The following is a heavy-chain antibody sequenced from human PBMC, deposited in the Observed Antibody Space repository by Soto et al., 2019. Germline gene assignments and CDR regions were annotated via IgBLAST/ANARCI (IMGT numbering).Heavy chain of an antibody. J-gene: IGHJ4*02. CDR3: ARATGYYGDFFDY. CDR1: GFPFGDYG. CDR2: INRDGGST. Sequence: GGSLRLSCAAFGFPFGDYGMSWVRQAPGKGLEWVSGINRDGGSTGYADSVKGRFTISRDNAKNSLYLQMNSLRAEDTAFYYCARATGYYGDFFDYWGQGTLVTVSS. V-gene: IGHV3-20*04. D-gene: IGHD4-17*01.